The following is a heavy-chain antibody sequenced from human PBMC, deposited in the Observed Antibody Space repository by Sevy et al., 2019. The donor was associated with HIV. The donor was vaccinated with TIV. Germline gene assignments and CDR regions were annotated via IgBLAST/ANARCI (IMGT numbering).Heavy chain of an antibody. V-gene: IGHV3-30-3*01. J-gene: IGHJ4*02. CDR2: ISYDGNIK. D-gene: IGHD5-18*01. CDR3: ARDGGAYTYGTGKY. Sequence: GGSLRLSCAASRFTFSTYAMHWVRQAPGKGLEWVSVISYDGNIKYYADSVQGRFTISRDDSKNTLYLQMNSLRAEDTAVYYCARDGGAYTYGTGKYWGQGTLVTVSS. CDR1: RFTFSTYA.